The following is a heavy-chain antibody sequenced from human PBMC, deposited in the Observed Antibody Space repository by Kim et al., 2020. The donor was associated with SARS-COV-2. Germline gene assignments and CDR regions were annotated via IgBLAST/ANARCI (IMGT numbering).Heavy chain of an antibody. Sequence: GSLRLSCAASGFTFSSYWMSWVRQAPGKGLEWVANIKQDGSEKYYVDSVKGRFTISRDNAKNSLYLQMNSLRAEDTAVYYCARIPEYYYGPFGMDVWGQGTTVTVSS. CDR1: GFTFSSYW. V-gene: IGHV3-7*01. CDR3: ARIPEYYYGPFGMDV. D-gene: IGHD3-10*01. J-gene: IGHJ6*02. CDR2: IKQDGSEK.